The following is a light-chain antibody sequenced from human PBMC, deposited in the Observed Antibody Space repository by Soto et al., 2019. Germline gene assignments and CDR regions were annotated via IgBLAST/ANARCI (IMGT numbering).Light chain of an antibody. CDR1: QSVSIH. J-gene: IGKJ5*01. V-gene: IGKV3-15*01. CDR2: DTS. Sequence: ETVMTQSACTLSVSLGERATLSCRASQSVSIHLAWYQQKPVQAPRLLIYDTSTRATSIPARFSGSGSGTEFTPTISSLQSEDFAVYYCQQYSNWPPITFGQGTRLEIK. CDR3: QQYSNWPPIT.